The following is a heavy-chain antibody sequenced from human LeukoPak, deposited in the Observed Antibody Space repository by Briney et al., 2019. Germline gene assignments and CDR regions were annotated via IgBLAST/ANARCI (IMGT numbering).Heavy chain of an antibody. CDR3: ARDQVKLQLWLFDY. CDR2: ISYDETYT. D-gene: IGHD5-18*01. Sequence: GGSLRLSCAASGFPLSTYGMHWVRKAPGKGLEWVAVISYDETYTYYADSVKGRFTISRDNSKNTLYLQMNSLRAEDTAVYYCARDQVKLQLWLFDYWGQGTLVTVSS. J-gene: IGHJ4*02. V-gene: IGHV3-30*03. CDR1: GFPLSTYG.